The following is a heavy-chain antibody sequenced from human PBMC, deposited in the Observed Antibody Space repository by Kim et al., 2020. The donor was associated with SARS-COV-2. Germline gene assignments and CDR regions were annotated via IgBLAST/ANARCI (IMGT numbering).Heavy chain of an antibody. CDR2: INWNGGST. V-gene: IGHV3-20*01. J-gene: IGHJ4*02. D-gene: IGHD6-13*01. Sequence: GGSLRLSCAASGFTFDDYGMSWVRQAPGKGLEWVSGINWNGGSTGYADSVKGRFTISRDNAKNSLYLQMNSLRAEDTALYHCARDQRGRGSIAAAGFDYWGQGPLVTVSS. CDR1: GFTFDDYG. CDR3: ARDQRGRGSIAAAGFDY.